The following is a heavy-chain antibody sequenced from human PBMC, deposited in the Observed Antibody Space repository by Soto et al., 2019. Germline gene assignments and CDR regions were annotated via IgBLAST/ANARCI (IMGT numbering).Heavy chain of an antibody. CDR3: AKGGVFSTSVLVDS. V-gene: IGHV3-21*01. CDR2: IITITGFI. J-gene: IGHJ4*02. Sequence: GGSLRLSCAASGFTFSSYSMNWVRQAPGKGLEWVSIITITGFIDYADSVKGRFTISRDNAKSSLYLQMNSLRVEDTAVYYCAKGGVFSTSVLVDSWGQGTLVTVSS. CDR1: GFTFSSYS. D-gene: IGHD6-6*01.